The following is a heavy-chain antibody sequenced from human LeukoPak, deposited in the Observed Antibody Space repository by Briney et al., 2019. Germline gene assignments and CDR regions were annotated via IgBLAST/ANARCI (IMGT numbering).Heavy chain of an antibody. Sequence: PSETLSLTCAVYGGSFSGYYWSWIRQPPGKGLEWIGEINHSGSTNYNPSLMSRVTISVDTSKNQFSLKLSSVTAADTAVYYCARTRRPGGYYGMDVWGKGTTVTVSS. CDR2: INHSGST. D-gene: IGHD1-14*01. CDR1: GGSFSGYY. CDR3: ARTRRPGGYYGMDV. V-gene: IGHV4-34*01. J-gene: IGHJ6*04.